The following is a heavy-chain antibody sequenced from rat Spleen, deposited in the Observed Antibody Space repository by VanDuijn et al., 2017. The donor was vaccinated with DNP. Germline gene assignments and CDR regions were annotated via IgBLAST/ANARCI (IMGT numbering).Heavy chain of an antibody. CDR2: IVYDGSSS. Sequence: EVQLVESGGGLVQPGRSLKLSCAASGFTFSDYSMAWVRQAPKKGLEWVATIVYDGSSSYYGDSVTGRFAISRDNAKSTLYLQMDSLRSEDTATYYCTRGGFNYGSPYWYFDFWGPGTMVTVSS. V-gene: IGHV5-7*01. D-gene: IGHD1-3*01. CDR3: TRGGFNYGSPYWYFDF. J-gene: IGHJ1*01. CDR1: GFTFSDYS.